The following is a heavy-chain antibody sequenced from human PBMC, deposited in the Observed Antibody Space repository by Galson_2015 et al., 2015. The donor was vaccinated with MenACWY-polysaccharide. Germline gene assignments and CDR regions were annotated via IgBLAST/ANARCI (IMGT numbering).Heavy chain of an antibody. D-gene: IGHD2-21*02. CDR1: GFTFSTYW. J-gene: IGHJ1*01. CDR3: ARGMVTAIPYHFQH. V-gene: IGHV3-7*01. Sequence: SLRLSCAAPGFTFSTYWMSWVRQAPGKGLEWVANIKKDGSEKYYVDSVKGRFTISRDNTKNSLYLQMNSLRAEDTAVYYCARGMVTAIPYHFQHWGQGTLVTVSS. CDR2: IKKDGSEK.